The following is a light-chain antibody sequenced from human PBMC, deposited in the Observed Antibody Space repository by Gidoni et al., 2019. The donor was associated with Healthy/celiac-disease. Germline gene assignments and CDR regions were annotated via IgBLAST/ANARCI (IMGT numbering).Light chain of an antibody. J-gene: IGKJ4*01. CDR3: QQHGSSPRLT. CDR1: QSVSSSY. V-gene: IGKV3-20*01. CDR2: GAS. Sequence: EIGLTQFQGTRSLSPGERATLSCRASQSVSSSYLSWYQQKPGQAPRLLIYGASSRATGIPDRFSGSGSGTDFTLTISRLEAEDFAVYYCQQHGSSPRLTFGGGTKVEIK.